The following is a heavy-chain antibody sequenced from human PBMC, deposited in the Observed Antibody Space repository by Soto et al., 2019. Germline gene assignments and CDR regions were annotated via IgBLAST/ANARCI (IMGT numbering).Heavy chain of an antibody. J-gene: IGHJ4*02. CDR2: ISTNGDST. CDR1: GFTFGSYP. D-gene: IGHD1-26*01. Sequence: EVLLVESVGGLVQPGGSLRLSCAASGFTFGSYPMHWVRQAPGKGLEYVSAISTNGDSTFYANSVKGRFTISRDNSKNTLYLQMGSLRAEDMGMYSCAREVMSPPRWVFDNWGQGTLVTASS. CDR3: AREVMSPPRWVFDN. V-gene: IGHV3-64*01.